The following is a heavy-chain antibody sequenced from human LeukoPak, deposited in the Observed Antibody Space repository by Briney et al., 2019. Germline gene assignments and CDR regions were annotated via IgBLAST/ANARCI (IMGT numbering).Heavy chain of an antibody. CDR2: IYYSGST. CDR1: GGSISSSSYY. CDR3: ARHPRARAYNWNGFDP. D-gene: IGHD1-1*01. J-gene: IGHJ5*02. V-gene: IGHV4-39*01. Sequence: PETPSLTCTVSGGSISSSSYYWGWTRQPPGKGLEWIGSIYYSGSTYYNPSLKSRVTISVDTSKNQFSLKLSSVTAADTAVYYCARHPRARAYNWNGFDPWGQGTLVTASS.